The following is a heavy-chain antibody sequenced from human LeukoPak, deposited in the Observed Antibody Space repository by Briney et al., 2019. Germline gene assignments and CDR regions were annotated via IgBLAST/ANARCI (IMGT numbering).Heavy chain of an antibody. V-gene: IGHV3-33*01. Sequence: GGSLRLSCAASGFTFSSYGMHWVRQAPGKGLEWVAVIWYDGSNKYYADSVKGRFTISRDNSKNTLYLQMNSLRAEDTAVYYCARAGTRGGYCNSTSCLNAFDIWGQGTMVTVSS. D-gene: IGHD2-2*01. J-gene: IGHJ3*02. CDR3: ARAGTRGGYCNSTSCLNAFDI. CDR2: IWYDGSNK. CDR1: GFTFSSYG.